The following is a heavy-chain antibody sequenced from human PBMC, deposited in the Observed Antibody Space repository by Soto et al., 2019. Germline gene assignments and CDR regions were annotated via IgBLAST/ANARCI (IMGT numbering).Heavy chain of an antibody. V-gene: IGHV3-33*01. D-gene: IGHD5-18*01. CDR3: ARAGGARGYSYGWDSRYGMDV. Sequence: PGGSLRLSCAASGFTFSSYGMHWVRQAPGKGLEWVAVIWYDGSNKYYADSVKGRFTISRDNSKNTLYLQMNSLRAEDTAVYYCARAGGARGYSYGWDSRYGMDVWGQGTTVTVSS. CDR2: IWYDGSNK. J-gene: IGHJ6*02. CDR1: GFTFSSYG.